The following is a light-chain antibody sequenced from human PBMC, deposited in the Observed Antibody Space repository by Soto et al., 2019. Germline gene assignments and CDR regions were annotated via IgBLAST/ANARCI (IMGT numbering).Light chain of an antibody. V-gene: IGKV1-39*01. CDR3: QQSYNTPLT. CDR2: AAS. Sequence: DIQMTQSPSSLSASVGDRVTITCRASQSISSYLNWYQQKPGKAPKFLIYAASSLQSGVPSRFSGSGSGTDFTLTISSLQPEDFATYYCQQSYNTPLTFXPGTKVDIK. J-gene: IGKJ3*01. CDR1: QSISSY.